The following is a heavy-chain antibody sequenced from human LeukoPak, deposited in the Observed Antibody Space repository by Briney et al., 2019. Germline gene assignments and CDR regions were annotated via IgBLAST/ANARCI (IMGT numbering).Heavy chain of an antibody. D-gene: IGHD2-15*01. CDR1: GYTFTSYY. Sequence: ASVKVSCKASGYTFTSYYMHWVRQAPGQGLEWMGIINPSGGSTSYAQKFQGRVTMTRDMSTSTVYMELSSLRSEDTAVYYCARAGYCSGGSCYRPYYYYMDVWGKGTTVTVSS. V-gene: IGHV1-46*01. J-gene: IGHJ6*03. CDR3: ARAGYCSGGSCYRPYYYYMDV. CDR2: INPSGGST.